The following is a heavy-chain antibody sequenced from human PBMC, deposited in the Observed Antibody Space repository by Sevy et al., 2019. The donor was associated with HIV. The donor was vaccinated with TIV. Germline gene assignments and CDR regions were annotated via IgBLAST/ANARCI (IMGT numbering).Heavy chain of an antibody. V-gene: IGHV3-30*04. J-gene: IGHJ4*02. CDR3: ARLFSCGGDCYYLDY. Sequence: GGSLILSCAASGFTFSDYDMHWVRQAPGKGLEWVAVMSHDGNYKNHADSVKVRFTISRDNFKNTLYLEMNSLRVDDTAVYFCARLFSCGGDCYYLDYWGQGAPVTVSS. CDR2: MSHDGNYK. D-gene: IGHD2-21*02. CDR1: GFTFSDYD.